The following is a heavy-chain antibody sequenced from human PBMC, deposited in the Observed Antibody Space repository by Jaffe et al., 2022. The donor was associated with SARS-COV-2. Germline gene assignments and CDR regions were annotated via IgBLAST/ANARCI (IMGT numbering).Heavy chain of an antibody. CDR3: AKSILRLGEYDM. V-gene: IGHV3-23*04. CDR2: IRGSGGST. CDR1: GFTFSSNA. D-gene: IGHD3-16*01. Sequence: EVQLVESGGGLVQVGGSLRLSCAASGFTFSSNAMSWVRQAPGKGLEWVSGIRGSGGSTYYADSVKGRFTISRDNSKNTLFLQMNSLRAEDTALYYCAKSILRLGEYDMWGQGTMVTVSS. J-gene: IGHJ3*02.